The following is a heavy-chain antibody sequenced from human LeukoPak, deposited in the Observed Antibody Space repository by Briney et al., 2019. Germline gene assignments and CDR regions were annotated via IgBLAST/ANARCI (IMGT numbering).Heavy chain of an antibody. CDR2: ISHSGST. CDR1: GGSISTSHY. CDR3: ARQSCSSTSCYFSFGGAYEY. J-gene: IGHJ4*02. D-gene: IGHD2-2*01. Sequence: SETLSLTCTISGGSISTSHYWGWIRQAPGKGLEWIGSISHSGSTYYNPSLKSRISISVDTSKNQFYLQLSAVTAADTAVYYCARQSCSSTSCYFSFGGAYEYWGQGTLVTVSS. V-gene: IGHV4-39*01.